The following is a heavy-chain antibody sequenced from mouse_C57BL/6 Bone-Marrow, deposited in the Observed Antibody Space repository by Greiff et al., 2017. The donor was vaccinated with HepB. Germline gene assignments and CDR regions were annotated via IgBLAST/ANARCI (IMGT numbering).Heavy chain of an antibody. J-gene: IGHJ4*01. CDR1: GFPITSGYY. CDR3: AGDRCGDYYAIDY. Sequence: QVQLKESGPGLVKPSQSLFLTCSITGFPITSGYYWIWIRQSPGKPLEWMGYITHSGETFYNPSLQSPISITRETSKNQFFLQLNSVTTEDTAMYYCAGDRCGDYYAIDYWGQGTSATVSS. V-gene: IGHV12-3*01. CDR2: ITHSGET.